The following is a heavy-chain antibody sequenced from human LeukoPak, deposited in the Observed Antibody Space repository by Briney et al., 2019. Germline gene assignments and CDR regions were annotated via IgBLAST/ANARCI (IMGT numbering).Heavy chain of an antibody. D-gene: IGHD3-10*01. V-gene: IGHV4-4*07. CDR2: IYTSGST. CDR3: ATYGSGSYYTGFDY. Sequence: SETLSLTCTVSGGSISSYYWSWIRQPAGKGLEWIGRIYTSGSTNSNPSLKSRVTMSVDTSKNQFSLKLSSVTAADTAVYYCATYGSGSYYTGFDYWGQGTLVTVSS. CDR1: GGSISSYY. J-gene: IGHJ4*02.